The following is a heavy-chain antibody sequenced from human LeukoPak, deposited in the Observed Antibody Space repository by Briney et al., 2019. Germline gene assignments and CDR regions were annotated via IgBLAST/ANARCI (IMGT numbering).Heavy chain of an antibody. CDR2: IHTRGGT. D-gene: IGHD4-23*01. CDR1: GDSISRGAYF. Sequence: SETLSLTCTVSGDSISRGAYFWNWIRQPAGKGLEYIGRIHTRGGTDYNPSLKSRVTIGLDRSKNQFSLNLMSVTATDTAVYFCARGTGPLYGGRPDYWGQGTLVTVSS. J-gene: IGHJ4*02. V-gene: IGHV4-61*02. CDR3: ARGTGPLYGGRPDY.